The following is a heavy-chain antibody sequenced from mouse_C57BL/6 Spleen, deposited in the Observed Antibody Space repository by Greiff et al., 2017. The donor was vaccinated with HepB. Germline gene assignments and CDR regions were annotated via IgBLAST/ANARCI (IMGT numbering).Heavy chain of an antibody. Sequence: EVQLQQSGPELVKPGASVKIPCKASGYTFTDYNMDWVKQSHGKSLEWIGDINPNNGGTIYNQKFKGKATLTVDTSSSTAYMELRSLTSEDTAVYYCARYRDGYYGFAYWGQGTLVTVSA. CDR1: GYTFTDYN. CDR3: ARYRDGYYGFAY. D-gene: IGHD2-3*01. V-gene: IGHV1-18*01. J-gene: IGHJ3*01. CDR2: INPNNGGT.